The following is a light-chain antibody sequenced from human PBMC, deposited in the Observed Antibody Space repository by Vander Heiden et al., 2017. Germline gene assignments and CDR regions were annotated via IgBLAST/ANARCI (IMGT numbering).Light chain of an antibody. CDR1: QDISNY. J-gene: IGKJ2*01. Sequence: DIQITHSPSSLSASVGDRVTITRQASQDISNYLNWYQQKPGKAPKLLIYDASNLETGVPSRCSGSGSGTDFTFTISSLQPEDIATYYCQQYDNLPRTFGQGTKLEIK. V-gene: IGKV1-33*01. CDR3: QQYDNLPRT. CDR2: DAS.